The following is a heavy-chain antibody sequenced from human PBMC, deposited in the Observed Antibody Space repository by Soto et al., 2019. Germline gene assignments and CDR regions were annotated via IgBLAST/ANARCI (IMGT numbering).Heavy chain of an antibody. CDR2: IYYSGST. CDR1: GGSISSYY. CDR3: ARERCSGGSCEYYYGMDV. D-gene: IGHD2-15*01. V-gene: IGHV4-59*01. Sequence: SETLSLTCTVSGGSISSYYWSWIRQPPGKGLEWIGYIYYSGSTNYNPSLKSRVTISVDTSKNQFSLKLSSVTAADTAVYYCARERCSGGSCEYYYGMDVWGQGTTVPVSS. J-gene: IGHJ6*02.